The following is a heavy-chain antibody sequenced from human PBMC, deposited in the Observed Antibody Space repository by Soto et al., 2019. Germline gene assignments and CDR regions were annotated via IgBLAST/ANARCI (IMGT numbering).Heavy chain of an antibody. Sequence: VQLVESGGGVVQPGGSLRLSCAASGFTFNNYGMHWVRQAPGKGLEWVAVIWNDGSGYYYATYVKGRFTISRDNSKSMLYLYMSSLRAADTDVYFCARRQISPPTRGPAAARGCMDVWGQGTTVTVSS. CDR1: GFTFNNYG. CDR3: ARRQISPPTRGPAAARGCMDV. D-gene: IGHD6-13*01. CDR2: IWNDGSGY. J-gene: IGHJ6*02. V-gene: IGHV3-33*01.